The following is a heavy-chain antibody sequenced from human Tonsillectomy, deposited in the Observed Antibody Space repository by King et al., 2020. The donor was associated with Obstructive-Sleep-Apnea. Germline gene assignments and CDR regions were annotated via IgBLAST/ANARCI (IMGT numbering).Heavy chain of an antibody. CDR3: ARALNGFGNY. J-gene: IGHJ4*02. CDR1: GFTFSSYA. V-gene: IGHV3-30*04. Sequence: HVQLVESGGGVVQPGRSLRLSCAASGFTFSSYAMHWVRQAPGKGLEWVAVIPYDGSNKYYADSAKGRFTISRDNSKNTLYLQMNSLRPEDTAVYYCARALNGFGNYWGQGTLVTVSS. D-gene: IGHD2-8*01. CDR2: IPYDGSNK.